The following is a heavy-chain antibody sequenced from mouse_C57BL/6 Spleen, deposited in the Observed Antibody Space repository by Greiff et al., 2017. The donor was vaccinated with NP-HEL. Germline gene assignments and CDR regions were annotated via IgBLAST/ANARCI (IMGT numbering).Heavy chain of an antibody. Sequence: VQLQQSGAELVKPGASVKLSCKASGYTFTSYWMHWVKQRPGQGLEWIGMIHPNSGSTNYNEKFKSKATLTVDKSSSTAYMQLSSLTSEDSAVYYCAREDYYVSSKEGYYFDYWGQGTTLTVSS. J-gene: IGHJ2*01. D-gene: IGHD1-1*01. CDR3: AREDYYVSSKEGYYFDY. V-gene: IGHV1-64*01. CDR2: IHPNSGST. CDR1: GYTFTSYW.